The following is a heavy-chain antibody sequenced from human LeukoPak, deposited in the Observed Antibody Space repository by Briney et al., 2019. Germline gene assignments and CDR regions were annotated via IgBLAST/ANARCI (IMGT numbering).Heavy chain of an antibody. CDR2: IRYDGSNK. J-gene: IGHJ4*02. CDR3: AKVDLIPVAANRYFDY. Sequence: HPGGSLRLSCAASGFTFSTYGMHWVRQAPGKGLEWVAFIRYDGSNKYYADSVKGRFTISRDNSKNTVYLQMNSLRAEDTAVYYCAKVDLIPVAANRYFDYWGQGTLVTVSS. D-gene: IGHD6-19*01. V-gene: IGHV3-30*02. CDR1: GFTFSTYG.